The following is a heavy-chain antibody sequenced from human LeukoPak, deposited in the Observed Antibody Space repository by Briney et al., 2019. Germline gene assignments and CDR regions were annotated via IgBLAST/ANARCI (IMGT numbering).Heavy chain of an antibody. D-gene: IGHD2/OR15-2a*01. Sequence: ASVNPSFTASGYTFINYGITWVRQAPGQGLEWMGWSSPYNGKTNYAQKLQGRVTMTTDTSTNTAYMELRSLRSDDTAVYYCARGGIDIVTVPVSNWFDPWGQGTLVTVSS. CDR1: GYTFINYG. V-gene: IGHV1-18*01. CDR3: ARGGIDIVTVPVSNWFDP. J-gene: IGHJ5*02. CDR2: SSPYNGKT.